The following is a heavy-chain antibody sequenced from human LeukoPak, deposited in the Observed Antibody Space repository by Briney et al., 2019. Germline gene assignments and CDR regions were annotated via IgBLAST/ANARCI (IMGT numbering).Heavy chain of an antibody. CDR3: ARLVSGGIDY. V-gene: IGHV4-38-2*01. CDR2: IYHSGST. J-gene: IGHJ4*02. Sequence: SETLSLTCAVSGYSTSSGYYWGWIRQPPGKGLEWIGSIYHSGSTYYNPSLKSRVTISVDTSKNQFSLKLSSVTAADTAVYYCARLVSGGIDYWGQGTLVTVSS. D-gene: IGHD6-13*01. CDR1: GYSTSSGYY.